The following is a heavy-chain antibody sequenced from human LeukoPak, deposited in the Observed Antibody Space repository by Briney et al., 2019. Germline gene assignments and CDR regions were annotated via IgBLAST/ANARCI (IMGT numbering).Heavy chain of an antibody. CDR3: ATSSTSWYRSLDY. V-gene: IGHV4-34*01. J-gene: IGHJ4*02. CDR1: GGSFSSYY. CDR2: INHSGST. D-gene: IGHD2-2*02. Sequence: PSETLSLTCAVYGGSFSSYYWNWLRQPPGKGLEWIGEINHSGSTNYNPSLKSRVTISVDTSKNQFSLKLSSVTAADTAVYYCATSSTSWYRSLDYWGQGTLVTVSS.